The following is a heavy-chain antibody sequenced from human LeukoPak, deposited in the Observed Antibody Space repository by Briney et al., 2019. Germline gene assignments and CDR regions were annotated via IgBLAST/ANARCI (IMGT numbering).Heavy chain of an antibody. D-gene: IGHD3-10*01. Sequence: KPGGSLRLSCAASGFTFSSYSMNWVRQAPGKGLEWVSSISSSSSYIYYADSVKGRFTISRDNAKNSLYLQTNSLRAEDTAVYYCARDRGVWRSTYGMDVWGQGTTVTVSS. CDR3: ARDRGVWRSTYGMDV. V-gene: IGHV3-21*01. J-gene: IGHJ6*02. CDR1: GFTFSSYS. CDR2: ISSSSSYI.